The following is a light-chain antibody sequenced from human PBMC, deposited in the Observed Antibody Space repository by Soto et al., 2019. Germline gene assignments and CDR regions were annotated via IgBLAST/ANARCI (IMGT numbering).Light chain of an antibody. CDR1: QGISSY. V-gene: IGKV1-9*01. Sequence: IQLTQSPSSLSASVGDRVTITCRASQGISSYLAWYQQKPGKAPKLLIYAASTLQSGVPSRFSGSGSGTDFTLTISILQPEDFATYYCQQLNAYPLPFGGGTKVEI. CDR2: AAS. CDR3: QQLNAYPLP. J-gene: IGKJ4*01.